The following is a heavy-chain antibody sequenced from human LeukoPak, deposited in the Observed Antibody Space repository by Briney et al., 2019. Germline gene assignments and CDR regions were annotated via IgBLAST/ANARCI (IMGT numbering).Heavy chain of an antibody. CDR1: GYTFTGYY. Sequence: ASVKVSCKASGYTFTGYYMHWVRQAPGQGLEWMGWINPNSGGTNHAQKFQGRVTMTRDTSISTAYMELSRLRSDDTAVYYCARDRRGELLSWFDPWGQGTLVTVSS. V-gene: IGHV1-2*02. D-gene: IGHD1-26*01. J-gene: IGHJ5*02. CDR2: INPNSGGT. CDR3: ARDRRGELLSWFDP.